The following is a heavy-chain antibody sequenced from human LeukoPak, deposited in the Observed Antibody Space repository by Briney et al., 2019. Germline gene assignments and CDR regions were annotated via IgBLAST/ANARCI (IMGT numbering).Heavy chain of an antibody. CDR3: ARVAITVVTPIGGDY. J-gene: IGHJ4*02. CDR2: IWYDGSNK. Sequence: QPGGSLRLSCTASGFTLSRHAMHWVRQAPGKGLEWVAVIWYDGSNKYYADSVKGRFTISRDNAKNSLYLQMSSLRAEDTAVYYCARVAITVVTPIGGDYWGQGTLVIVSS. CDR1: GFTLSRHA. D-gene: IGHD4-23*01. V-gene: IGHV3-33*08.